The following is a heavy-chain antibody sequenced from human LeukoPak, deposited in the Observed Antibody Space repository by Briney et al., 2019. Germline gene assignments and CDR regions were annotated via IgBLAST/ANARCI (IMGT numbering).Heavy chain of an antibody. J-gene: IGHJ1*01. CDR3: GRAFPPLRTSSAGDL. V-gene: IGHV3-21*01. CDR2: ISGRSSHV. D-gene: IGHD3-16*01. CDR1: GFSFSDYD. Sequence: PGGSLRLSCSASGFSFSDYDMNWVRQAPGKGLEWVSAISGRSSHVYYGESVKGRFTISRDNAKNSPYLQLDSLGVEDTAVYYCGRAFPPLRTSSAGDLWGQGTLVTVSS.